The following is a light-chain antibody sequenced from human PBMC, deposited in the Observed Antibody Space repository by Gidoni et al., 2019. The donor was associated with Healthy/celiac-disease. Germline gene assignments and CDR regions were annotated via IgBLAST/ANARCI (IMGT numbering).Light chain of an antibody. V-gene: IGKV3-15*01. CDR2: GAS. J-gene: IGKJ1*01. CDR3: QQYNNWPRT. CDR1: QSVSRN. Sequence: EIVMTQSPATLSVSPGERATLSCRASQSVSRNLAWYQQTPGQAPRLLLYGASTRATGIPARFSGSGSGTEFTLTISSLQSEDFAVYYCQQYNNWPRTFGQGTKVEIK.